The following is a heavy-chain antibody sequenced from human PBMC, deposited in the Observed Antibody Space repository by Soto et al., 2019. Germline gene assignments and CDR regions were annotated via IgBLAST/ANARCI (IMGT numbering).Heavy chain of an antibody. D-gene: IGHD3-3*01. J-gene: IGHJ5*02. CDR1: GYTFTDLY. V-gene: IGHV1-2*02. CDR2: VDPNSGGT. CDR3: ARDPHEFWTSYWFDP. Sequence: ASVKVSCKPSGYTFTDLYIHWVRQAPGQGLEWMGWVDPNSGGTKQTQKFQGRVTLTTDTSTSTAYMELRSLRSDDTAIYYCARDPHEFWTSYWFDPWGQGTPVTVSS.